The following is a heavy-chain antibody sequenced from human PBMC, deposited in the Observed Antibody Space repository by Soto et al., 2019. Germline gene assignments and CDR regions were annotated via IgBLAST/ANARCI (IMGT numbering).Heavy chain of an antibody. V-gene: IGHV3-11*06. CDR2: ISRGGGDT. Sequence: QVQLVESGGGLVKPGGSLRLSCAASGLTFSDYSMTWIRQVPGKGLEWVSRISRGGGDTEYADSVKGRFTISRDNAKNLLYLQMDSLRAEDTAVYYCTRGGRSTRYYWYYWGQGTLVTVSS. CDR3: TRGGRSTRYYWYY. CDR1: GLTFSDYS. J-gene: IGHJ4*02. D-gene: IGHD2-8*01.